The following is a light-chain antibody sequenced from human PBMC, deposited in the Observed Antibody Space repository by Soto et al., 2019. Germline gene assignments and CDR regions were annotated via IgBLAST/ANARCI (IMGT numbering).Light chain of an antibody. J-gene: IGKJ3*01. CDR2: GAS. Sequence: ETVLTQSPGTLSLSPGERATLSCRASQSVSSNYLAWYQQKPGQAPRLLVYGASSRATGVPDRSSGSGSGTDFTLTISRLEPEDFAVYYCQQYGSSLFTFGPGTKVDFK. CDR1: QSVSSNY. CDR3: QQYGSSLFT. V-gene: IGKV3-20*01.